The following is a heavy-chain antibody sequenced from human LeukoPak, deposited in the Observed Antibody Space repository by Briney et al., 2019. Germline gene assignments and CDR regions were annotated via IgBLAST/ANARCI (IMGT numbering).Heavy chain of an antibody. CDR1: GGTFSSYA. CDR2: IIPIFGTA. J-gene: IGHJ6*03. V-gene: IGHV1-69*13. D-gene: IGHD3-3*01. Sequence: SVKVSCKASGGTFSSYAISWVRQAPGQGLEWMGGIIPIFGTANYAQKFQGRVTITGDESTSTAYMELSSLRSEDTAVYYCAGYYDFWSGSDLNYYYYYMDVWGKGTTVTVSS. CDR3: AGYYDFWSGSDLNYYYYYMDV.